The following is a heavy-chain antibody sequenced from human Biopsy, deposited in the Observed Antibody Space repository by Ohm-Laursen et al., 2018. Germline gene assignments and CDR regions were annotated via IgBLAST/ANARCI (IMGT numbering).Heavy chain of an antibody. J-gene: IGHJ6*02. CDR1: GYSVTNDYY. Sequence: SQTLSLTCAVSGYSVTNDYYWGWIRQPPGKGLEWIGNIYCDGITYYNPSLKSRVAMSVDTSKNQFSLRLTSVTAADTAVYYCARVAGGYAYYYGMDVWGQGTTVIVSS. V-gene: IGHV4-38-2*01. CDR2: IYCDGIT. CDR3: ARVAGGYAYYYGMDV. D-gene: IGHD5-12*01.